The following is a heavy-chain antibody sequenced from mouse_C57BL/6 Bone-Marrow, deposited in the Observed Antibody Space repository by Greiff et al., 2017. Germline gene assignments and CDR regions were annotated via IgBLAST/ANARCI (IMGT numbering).Heavy chain of an antibody. J-gene: IGHJ4*01. Sequence: EVKVIESGGGLVQPGGSLKLSCAASGFTFSDYYMYWVRQTPEKRLEWVAYISNGGGSTYYPDTVKGRFTISRDNAKNTLYLQMSRLKSEDTAMYYCARHDGSSNYYAMDYWGQGTSVTVSS. V-gene: IGHV5-12*01. CDR1: GFTFSDYY. CDR3: ARHDGSSNYYAMDY. CDR2: ISNGGGST. D-gene: IGHD1-1*01.